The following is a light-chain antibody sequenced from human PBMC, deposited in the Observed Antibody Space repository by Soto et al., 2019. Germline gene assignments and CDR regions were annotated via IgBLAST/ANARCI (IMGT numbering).Light chain of an antibody. CDR3: QQYNSWPET. V-gene: IGKV3-15*01. Sequence: GMKQSVGTLSVTTGERATHFCRASQSVRSSLAWYQQKPGQAPRLFIYDASTRATGIPARFSGSGSGTEFTLTISSLQSEDFAVYYCQQYNSWPETFGQGTKV. CDR1: QSVRSS. J-gene: IGKJ1*01. CDR2: DAS.